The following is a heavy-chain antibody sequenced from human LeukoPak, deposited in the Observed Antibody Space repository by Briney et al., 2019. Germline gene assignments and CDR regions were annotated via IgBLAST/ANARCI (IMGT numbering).Heavy chain of an antibody. D-gene: IGHD7-27*01. J-gene: IGHJ3*02. CDR2: INPNSGGT. Sequence: GASVKVSCKASGYTFTGYYTHWVRQAPGQGLEWMGWINPNSGGTNYAQKFQGRVTMTRDTSISTAYMELSRLRSDDTAVYYCARDILTDDAFDIWGQGTMVTVSS. CDR3: ARDILTDDAFDI. CDR1: GYTFTGYY. V-gene: IGHV1-2*02.